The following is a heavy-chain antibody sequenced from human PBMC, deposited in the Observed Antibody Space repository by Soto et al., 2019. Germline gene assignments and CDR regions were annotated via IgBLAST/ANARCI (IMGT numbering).Heavy chain of an antibody. Sequence: SETLSLTCAVYGGSFSGYYWSWIRQPPGKGLEWIGEINHSGITNYNPSLKSRVTISVDTSKNQFSLKLSSVTAADTAVYYCATITGTLFDYWGQGTLITVSS. CDR1: GGSFSGYY. V-gene: IGHV4-34*01. J-gene: IGHJ4*02. CDR3: ATITGTLFDY. CDR2: INHSGIT. D-gene: IGHD1-20*01.